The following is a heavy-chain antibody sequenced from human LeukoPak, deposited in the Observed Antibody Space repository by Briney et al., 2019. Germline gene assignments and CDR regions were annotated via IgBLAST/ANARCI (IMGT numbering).Heavy chain of an antibody. V-gene: IGHV4-59*08. Sequence: SETLSLTCTVSGGSISSYYWSWLRQPPGKGLEWIGYIYYSGSTNYNPSLRSRVTISVDTSKNQFSLKLSSVTAADTAVYYCARHRQGEYFDYWGQGTLVTVSS. CDR2: IYYSGST. D-gene: IGHD3-10*01. J-gene: IGHJ4*02. CDR3: ARHRQGEYFDY. CDR1: GGSISSYY.